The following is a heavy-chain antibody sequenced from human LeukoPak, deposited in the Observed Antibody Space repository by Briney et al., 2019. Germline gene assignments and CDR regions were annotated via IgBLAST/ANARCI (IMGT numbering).Heavy chain of an antibody. V-gene: IGHV3-48*03. J-gene: IGHJ4*02. CDR3: ASARGPYGDYAGGYFDY. D-gene: IGHD4-17*01. CDR2: ISSSGSTT. CDR1: GFTFSSYE. Sequence: PGGSLRLSCAASGFTFSSYEMNWVRQAPGKGLEWVSYISSSGSTTYYADSVKGRFTISRDNAKNSLYLQMNSLRAEDTAVYYCASARGPYGDYAGGYFDYWGQGTLVTVSS.